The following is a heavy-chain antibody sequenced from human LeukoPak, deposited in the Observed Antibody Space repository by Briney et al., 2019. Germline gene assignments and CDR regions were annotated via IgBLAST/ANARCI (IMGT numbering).Heavy chain of an antibody. J-gene: IGHJ4*02. Sequence: ASVKVSCKASGYTFIAYYMFWVRQAPGQGLEWMGWINPNSGATGHAQKFQGRVTMTRDTSTSAAYMELRSLRSDDTAVYYCARDGLQVGIHDYWGQGTLVTVSS. CDR1: GYTFIAYY. V-gene: IGHV1-2*02. CDR3: ARDGLQVGIHDY. D-gene: IGHD2-21*01. CDR2: INPNSGAT.